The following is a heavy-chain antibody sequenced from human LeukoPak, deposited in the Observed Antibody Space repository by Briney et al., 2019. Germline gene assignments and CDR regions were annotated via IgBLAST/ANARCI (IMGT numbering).Heavy chain of an antibody. J-gene: IGHJ4*02. Sequence: GGSLRLSCAASGFTFSNAWMSWVRQAPGKGLEWVGRIKSKTDGGTTDYAAPVKGRFTISRDDSKNPLYLQMNSLKTEDTAVYYCTTDALWEPRDYWGQGTLVTVSS. D-gene: IGHD1-26*01. CDR2: IKSKTDGGTT. CDR3: TTDALWEPRDY. CDR1: GFTFSNAW. V-gene: IGHV3-15*01.